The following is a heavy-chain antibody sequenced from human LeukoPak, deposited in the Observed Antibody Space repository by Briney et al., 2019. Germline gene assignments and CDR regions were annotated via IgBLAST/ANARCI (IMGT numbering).Heavy chain of an antibody. V-gene: IGHV4-34*01. J-gene: IGHJ4*02. D-gene: IGHD5-12*01. CDR3: ARARRGGYELIDY. CDR1: GGSFSGYY. Sequence: PSETLSLTCAVYGGSFSGYYWSWIRQPPGKGLEWIGEINHSGSTNYNPSLKSRATISVDTSKNQLSLKLSSVTAADTAVYYCARARRGGYELIDYWGQGTLVTVSS. CDR2: INHSGST.